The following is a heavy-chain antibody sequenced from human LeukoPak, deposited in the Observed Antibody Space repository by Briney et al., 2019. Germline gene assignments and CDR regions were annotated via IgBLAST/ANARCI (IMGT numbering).Heavy chain of an antibody. CDR3: ARIEWERLGRAFDI. J-gene: IGHJ3*02. V-gene: IGHV3-53*01. D-gene: IGHD1-26*01. Sequence: GGSLRLSCVVSGFTFSDNYMTWVRQAPGKGLEWVSSIYSAGATHYAESVKGRFTISRDNSKNTLYLQMNSLRAEDMAVYYCARIEWERLGRAFDIWGQGTMVTVSS. CDR1: GFTFSDNY. CDR2: IYSAGAT.